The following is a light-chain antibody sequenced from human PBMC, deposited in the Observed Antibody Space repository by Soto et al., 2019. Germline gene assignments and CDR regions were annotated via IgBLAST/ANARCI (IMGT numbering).Light chain of an antibody. CDR1: SSDVGGYNY. Sequence: QSVLTQPASVSGSPGQPITISCTGTSSDVGGYNYVSWYQQHPGKAPKLMIYDVSNRPSGVSNRFSGSKSGNTASLTISGLQAEDEADYYCSSYTSSPYVFGTGTKVTVL. J-gene: IGLJ1*01. V-gene: IGLV2-14*01. CDR2: DVS. CDR3: SSYTSSPYV.